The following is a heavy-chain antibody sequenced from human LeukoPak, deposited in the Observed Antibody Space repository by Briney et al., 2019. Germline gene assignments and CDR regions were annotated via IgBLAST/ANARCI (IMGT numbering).Heavy chain of an antibody. J-gene: IGHJ3*02. V-gene: IGHV1-2*02. CDR1: GYTFTGYY. CDR3: AGEGYCSGGSCFGAFDI. Sequence: ASVKVSCKASGYTFTGYYMHWVRQAPGQGLEWMGWINPNSGGTNYAQKFQGRVTTTRDTSISTAYMGLSRLRSDDTAVYYCAGEGYCSGGSCFGAFDIWGQGTMVTVSS. CDR2: INPNSGGT. D-gene: IGHD2-15*01.